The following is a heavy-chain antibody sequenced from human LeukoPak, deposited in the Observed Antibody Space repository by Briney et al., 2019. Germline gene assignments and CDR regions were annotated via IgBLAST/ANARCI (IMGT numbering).Heavy chain of an antibody. Sequence: GSLRLPCAASGFTFSSHSMNWVRQAPGKGLEWVSYISSSSSSIYYADSVKGRFTISRDNAKNSLYLHMNSLRAEDTAVYYCARDLPLNYHYSSDYYPLFDYWGQGTLVTVSS. J-gene: IGHJ4*02. D-gene: IGHD3-22*01. V-gene: IGHV3-48*04. CDR2: ISSSSSSI. CDR3: ARDLPLNYHYSSDYYPLFDY. CDR1: GFTFSSHS.